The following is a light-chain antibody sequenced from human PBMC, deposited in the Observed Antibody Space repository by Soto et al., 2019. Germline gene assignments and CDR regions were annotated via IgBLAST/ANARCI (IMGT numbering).Light chain of an antibody. Sequence: DIQMTQSPSNLSASVGDRVTITCRASKSINNWLAWYQQKPGKAPKLLIYDGFSLESGVPLRFSGSGFGTEFTLTISSLQPDDSATYYCQQYKRYSLTFGGGTKVEIK. J-gene: IGKJ4*01. CDR3: QQYKRYSLT. CDR2: DGF. CDR1: KSINNW. V-gene: IGKV1-5*01.